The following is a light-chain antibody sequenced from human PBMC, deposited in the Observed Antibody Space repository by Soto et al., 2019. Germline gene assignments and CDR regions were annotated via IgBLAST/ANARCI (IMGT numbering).Light chain of an antibody. CDR2: DVN. V-gene: IGLV2-11*01. CDR1: SSDVGAYNY. Sequence: QSALTQPRSVSGSPGQSVTISCTGTSSDVGAYNYVSWYQQHPGKAPKLMIYDVNKRPSGIPDRFSGSKSANTASLAISGLQTEDEADYYCCSYAGSSVLFGGGTQLTVL. CDR3: CSYAGSSVL. J-gene: IGLJ2*01.